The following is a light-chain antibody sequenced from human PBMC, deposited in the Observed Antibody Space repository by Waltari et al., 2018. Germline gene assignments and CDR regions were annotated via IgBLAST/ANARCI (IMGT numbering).Light chain of an antibody. J-gene: IGKJ1*01. V-gene: IGKV1-12*01. CDR3: QQGSSFPPT. CDR1: QGISSC. CDR2: GAS. Sequence: DIQMTQSPSSVSASVGDRVTFTCRASQGISSCLAWYQQKPGKGPNLLIFGASKLQSGVPSRFSGSGSGTDFTLTISGLQPEDSATYFCQQGSSFPPTFGQGTIVEIK.